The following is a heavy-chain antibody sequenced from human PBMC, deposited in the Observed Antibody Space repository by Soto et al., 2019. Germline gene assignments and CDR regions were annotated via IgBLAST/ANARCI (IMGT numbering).Heavy chain of an antibody. CDR1: GGCFSGYY. Sequence: SETLSLTCAVYGGCFSGYYWSWIRQPPGKGLEWIGEINHSGSTNYNPSLKSRVTISVDTSKNQFSLKLSSVTAADTAVYYCARGLENIAAAGTGPYYFDYWGQGTLVTVSS. CDR2: INHSGST. J-gene: IGHJ4*02. V-gene: IGHV4-34*01. D-gene: IGHD6-13*01. CDR3: ARGLENIAAAGTGPYYFDY.